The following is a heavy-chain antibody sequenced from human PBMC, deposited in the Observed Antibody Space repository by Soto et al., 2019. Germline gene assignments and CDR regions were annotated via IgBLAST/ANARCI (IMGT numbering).Heavy chain of an antibody. V-gene: IGHV4-59*01. CDR2: IYYSGST. J-gene: IGHJ5*02. CDR3: ARLLFGAANWFEP. D-gene: IGHD3-10*01. CDR1: GFSISSFF. Sequence: SETLSLTRTFSGFSISSFFWSWFRHPPGKGLGWIGDIYYSGSTIYNPSLNTRVNISVDTSKIQFSLQLSSVTAADTAVYSYARLLFGAANWFEPWGQGTLVTVSS.